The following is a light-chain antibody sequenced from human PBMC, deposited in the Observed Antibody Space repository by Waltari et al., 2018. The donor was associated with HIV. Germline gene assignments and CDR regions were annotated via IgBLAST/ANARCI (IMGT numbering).Light chain of an antibody. J-gene: IGLJ1*01. CDR3: CSYTDSSTRRPYV. CDR2: EGS. CDR1: SSDVGSYNL. Sequence: QSALTQPASVSGSPGPSITISCTGTSSDVGSYNLVSWFQQHPGKAPKDMIDEGSKRPSGVSNRFSGSKSGNTASLTISGLQAEDEADYYCCSYTDSSTRRPYVFGTGTKVTVL. V-gene: IGLV2-23*01.